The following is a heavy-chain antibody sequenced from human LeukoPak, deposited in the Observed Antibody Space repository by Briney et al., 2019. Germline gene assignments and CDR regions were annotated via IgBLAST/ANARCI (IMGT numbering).Heavy chain of an antibody. Sequence: PGGSLRLSCAASGFTFSSYALSWVRQAPGKGPEWVSVISGSGETTYYADSVKGRFTISRDNSKNTLYLQMNSLRAEDTAVYYCATLPEWLRFASGWIDYWGQGTLVTVSS. D-gene: IGHD5-12*01. J-gene: IGHJ4*02. CDR3: ATLPEWLRFASGWIDY. V-gene: IGHV3-23*01. CDR2: ISGSGETT. CDR1: GFTFSSYA.